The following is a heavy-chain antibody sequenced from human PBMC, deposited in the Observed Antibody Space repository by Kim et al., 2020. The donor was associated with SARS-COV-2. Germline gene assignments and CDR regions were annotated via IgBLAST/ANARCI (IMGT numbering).Heavy chain of an antibody. CDR3: AREGGEIGATTIDY. Sequence: ASVKVSCKASGYTFTDYYIHWVRQAPGQGLEWMGWINPNSGVTNLAQRFQGRVTMTRDTSIDTAYMELTRLRPDDTAGYYCAREGGEIGATTIDYWGQGTLVTVSS. J-gene: IGHJ4*02. V-gene: IGHV1-2*02. CDR1: GYTFTDYY. CDR2: INPNSGVT. D-gene: IGHD3-16*01.